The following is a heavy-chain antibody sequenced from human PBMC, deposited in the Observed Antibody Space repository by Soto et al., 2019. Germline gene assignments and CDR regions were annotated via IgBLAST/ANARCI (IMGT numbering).Heavy chain of an antibody. CDR1: GGSFSCYY. J-gene: IGHJ6*02. CDR3: ARGPRTPYYGSGSWYYYYGMDV. CDR2: ITHSGST. D-gene: IGHD3-10*01. V-gene: IGHV4-34*01. Sequence: SSETLSLTCAVYGGSFSCYYWSWLRQPPGKGLEWDVKITHSGSTSSKPSLQRPVTIPVDTPKNQFSLKLSSVTASDTAVYYCARGPRTPYYGSGSWYYYYGMDVWGQGTTVT.